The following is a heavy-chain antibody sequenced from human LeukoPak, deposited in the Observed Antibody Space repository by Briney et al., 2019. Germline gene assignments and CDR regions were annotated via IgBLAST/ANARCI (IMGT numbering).Heavy chain of an antibody. CDR3: ARVRPTYYYGSGDLYFFDY. D-gene: IGHD3-10*01. J-gene: IGHJ4*02. V-gene: IGHV3-11*01. CDR1: GFTFSDYY. CDR2: ISSNSSTI. Sequence: GGSLRLSCAASGFTFSDYYMSWILQALGKGLEWVSYISSNSSTIYYADSVKGRFTISRDNAKNSLNLQMNSLRAEDTAVYYCARVRPTYYYGSGDLYFFDYWGQGTLVTVSS.